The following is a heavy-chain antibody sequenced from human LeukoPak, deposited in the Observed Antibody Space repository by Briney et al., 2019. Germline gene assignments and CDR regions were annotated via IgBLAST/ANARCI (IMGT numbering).Heavy chain of an antibody. D-gene: IGHD5-18*01. CDR2: IIPIFGTA. J-gene: IGHJ3*02. CDR1: GGTFSSYA. V-gene: IGHV1-69*13. Sequence: SVTVSCKASGGTFSSYAISWVRQAPGQGLEWMGGIIPIFGTANYAQKFQGRVTITADESTSTAYMELSSLRSEDTAVYYCARDHVPDLDTAMVADAFDIWGQGTMVTVSS. CDR3: ARDHVPDLDTAMVADAFDI.